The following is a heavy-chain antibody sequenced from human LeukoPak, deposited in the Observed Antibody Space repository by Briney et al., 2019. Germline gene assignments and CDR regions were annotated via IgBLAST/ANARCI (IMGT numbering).Heavy chain of an antibody. CDR2: ISAYNGNT. V-gene: IGHV1-18*01. CDR1: GYTFTGYG. J-gene: IGHJ4*02. Sequence: ASVKVSCKAYGYTFTGYGISWVRQAPGKGLEWIGWISAYNGNTSNAQKLQGRVTMTTDTSTSTAYMELRSLRSDDTAVYYCARDPVAGTAYFGYWGQGTLVTVSS. CDR3: ARDPVAGTAYFGY. D-gene: IGHD6-19*01.